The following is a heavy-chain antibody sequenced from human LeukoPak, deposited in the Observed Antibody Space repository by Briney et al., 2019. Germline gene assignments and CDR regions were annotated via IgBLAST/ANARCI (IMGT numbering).Heavy chain of an antibody. CDR3: ARTTSNGSADY. CDR1: GRSIRSYH. J-gene: IGHJ4*02. Sequence: SETLTLPCTVSGRSIRSYHWSWIRQSPGKALECIAYINSRGDNKYNPPIKSRVTISMDTPKNKFSLKVSSVTDADTALYFCARTTSNGSADYWGQGTRVTVSA. D-gene: IGHD2-8*01. V-gene: IGHV4-59*08. CDR2: INSRGDN.